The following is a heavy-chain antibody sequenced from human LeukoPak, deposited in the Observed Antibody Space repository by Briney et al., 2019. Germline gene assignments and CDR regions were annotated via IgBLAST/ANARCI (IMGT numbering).Heavy chain of an antibody. CDR3: ARLWDSSSSLDY. CDR1: GASISSYY. J-gene: IGHJ4*02. D-gene: IGHD6-6*01. CDR2: IYYSGGT. V-gene: IGHV4-59*08. Sequence: PSETLSLTCTVSGASISSYYWTWIRQPPGKGLGLEWIGYIYYSGGTNYNPSLNSRVTISIDTSKNQVSLKLSSVTAADTAVYYCARLWDSSSSLDYWGQGTLVTVSS.